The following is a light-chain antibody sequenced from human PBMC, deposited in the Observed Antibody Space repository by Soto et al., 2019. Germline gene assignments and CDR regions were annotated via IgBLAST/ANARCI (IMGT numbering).Light chain of an antibody. J-gene: IGLJ2*01. V-gene: IGLV2-14*01. CDR3: NSYRTSNTVI. CDR1: SSDVGGYNY. CDR2: DVT. Sequence: QSVLTQPASVSGSPGQSITISCTGTSSDVGGYNYVSWYQQYPGKAPKLMIFDVTYRPSGVSNRFSGSKSGNMASLTIYGLQAEDEADYYCNSYRTSNTVIFGGGTQLTVL.